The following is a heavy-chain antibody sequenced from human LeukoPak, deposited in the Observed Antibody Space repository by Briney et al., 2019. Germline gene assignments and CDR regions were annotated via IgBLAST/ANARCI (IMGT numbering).Heavy chain of an antibody. CDR1: GFTFSSYG. CDR2: ISYDGGNK. V-gene: IGHV3-30*18. Sequence: SGGSLRLSCAASGFTFSSYGMHWVRQAPGKGLEWVAVISYDGGNKYYADSVKGRFTISRDNSKNTLYLQMNSLRAEDTAVYYCAKDFYYGSGSDWGQGTLVTVSS. D-gene: IGHD3-10*01. CDR3: AKDFYYGSGSD. J-gene: IGHJ4*02.